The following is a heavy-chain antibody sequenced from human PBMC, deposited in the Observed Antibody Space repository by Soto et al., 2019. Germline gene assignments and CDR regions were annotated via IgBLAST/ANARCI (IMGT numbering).Heavy chain of an antibody. V-gene: IGHV2-5*02. CDR3: AHRRKPDYSSSWYPPYFDY. Sequence: QITLKESGPTLVKPTQTLTLTCTFSGFSLSTSGVGVGWIRQPPGKALEWLALIHWDDDKRYSPSLKGRLTITKDTSKNQVVLTMTNMDPVDTATYYCAHRRKPDYSSSWYPPYFDYWGQGTLVTVSS. CDR2: IHWDDDK. J-gene: IGHJ4*02. D-gene: IGHD6-13*01. CDR1: GFSLSTSGVG.